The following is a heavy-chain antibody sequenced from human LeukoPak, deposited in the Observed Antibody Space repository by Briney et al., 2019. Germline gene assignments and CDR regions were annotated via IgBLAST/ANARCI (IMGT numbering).Heavy chain of an antibody. CDR1: GFTVSINS. D-gene: IGHD3-22*01. J-gene: IGHJ4*02. CDR2: IYSGGNT. V-gene: IGHV3-53*05. Sequence: GGSLRLSCTVSGFTVSINSMSWVRQAPGKGLEWVSFIYSGGNTHYSDSVKGRFTISRDNSKNTLYLQMNSVRAEDTAVYYCAKGGYEYDSSGHNYFDYWGQGTLVTVSS. CDR3: AKGGYEYDSSGHNYFDY.